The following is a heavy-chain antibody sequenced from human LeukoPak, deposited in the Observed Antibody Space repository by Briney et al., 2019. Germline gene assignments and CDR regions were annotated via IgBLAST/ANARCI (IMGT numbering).Heavy chain of an antibody. Sequence: GGPLRLTCVASGFTFSSHHMNWVRQTPGKGLETVATIKPDGSEKYYVDSVKGRFTISRDNAKSSLYLQMNSLRAEDTGVYFCARMSSYCDYWGQGTLVTVSS. D-gene: IGHD2-2*01. CDR2: IKPDGSEK. V-gene: IGHV3-7*01. CDR1: GFTFSSHH. J-gene: IGHJ4*02. CDR3: ARMSSYCDY.